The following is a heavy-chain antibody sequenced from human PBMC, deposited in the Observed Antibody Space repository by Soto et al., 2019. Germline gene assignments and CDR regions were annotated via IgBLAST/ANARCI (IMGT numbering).Heavy chain of an antibody. D-gene: IGHD6-6*01. Sequence: ASVKVSCKASGYTFSNYAMHWVRQAPGQRLEWMGWINAGNGNTKYSQKFQGRVTITRDTSASTGYMEMSSLRSEDTAVYYCARDKPIVLSLEFYYNGMDVWGQGTTVTVSS. CDR3: ARDKPIVLSLEFYYNGMDV. J-gene: IGHJ6*02. CDR2: INAGNGNT. CDR1: GYTFSNYA. V-gene: IGHV1-3*01.